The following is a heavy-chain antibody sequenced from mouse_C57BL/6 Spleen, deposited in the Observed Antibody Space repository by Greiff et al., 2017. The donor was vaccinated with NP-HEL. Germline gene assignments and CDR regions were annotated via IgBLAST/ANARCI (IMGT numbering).Heavy chain of an antibody. J-gene: IGHJ2*01. Sequence: EVQGVESGGDLVKPGGSLKLSCAASGFTFSSYGMSWVRQTPDKRLEWVATISSGGSYTYYPDSVKGRFTISRDNAKNTLYLQMSSLKSEDTAMYYCARPPYDGYYDYFDYWGQGTTLTVSS. CDR3: ARPPYDGYYDYFDY. D-gene: IGHD2-3*01. V-gene: IGHV5-6*01. CDR1: GFTFSSYG. CDR2: ISSGGSYT.